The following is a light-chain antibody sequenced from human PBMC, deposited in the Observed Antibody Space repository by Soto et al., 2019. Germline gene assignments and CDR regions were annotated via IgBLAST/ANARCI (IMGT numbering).Light chain of an antibody. V-gene: IGKV1-5*03. CDR3: QQYNSYSLT. CDR2: KAS. J-gene: IGKJ1*01. CDR1: QSISSW. Sequence: DIQMTQSPSTLSASVGDRVTITCRASQSISSWLAWYQQKPGKAPKLLIYKASSLGSGVPSRFSGSGSGTEFTLTISSLQTDDFATYYCQQYNSYSLTFGQGTKVDIK.